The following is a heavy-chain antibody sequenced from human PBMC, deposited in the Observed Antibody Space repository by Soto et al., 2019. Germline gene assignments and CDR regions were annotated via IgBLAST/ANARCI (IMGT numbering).Heavy chain of an antibody. Sequence: QVQLVQSGAEVKKPGSSVKVSCKASGGTFSSYAISWVRQAPGQGLEWMGGITPIFGTANYAQKFQGRVTITADESTSTAYMELSSLRSEDTAVYYCAGRSHGGQPDNNWFDPWGQGTLVTVSS. V-gene: IGHV1-69*01. CDR3: AGRSHGGQPDNNWFDP. J-gene: IGHJ5*02. CDR1: GGTFSSYA. D-gene: IGHD5-18*01. CDR2: ITPIFGTA.